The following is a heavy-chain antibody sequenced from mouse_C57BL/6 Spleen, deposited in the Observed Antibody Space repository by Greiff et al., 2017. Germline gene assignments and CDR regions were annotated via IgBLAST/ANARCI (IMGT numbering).Heavy chain of an antibody. V-gene: IGHV8-8*01. CDR3: ARIRGKGEFDAMDY. CDR1: GFSLSTFGMG. D-gene: IGHD1-3*01. CDR2: IWWDDDK. Sequence: QVTLKVCGPGILQPSQTLSLSCSFSGFSLSTFGMGVGWLRQPPGMGLGWLVHIWWDDDKYYNQAMKSRLTTSKDTSKNQIFLKIANVDTADTASYDYARIRGKGEFDAMDYWGQGTSVTVSS. J-gene: IGHJ4*01.